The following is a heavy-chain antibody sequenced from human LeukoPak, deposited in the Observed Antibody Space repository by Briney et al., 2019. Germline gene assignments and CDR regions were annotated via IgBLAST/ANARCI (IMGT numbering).Heavy chain of an antibody. D-gene: IGHD3-3*01. Sequence: GGSLRLSCAASGFTFSSYAMHWVRQAPGKGLEWVAVISYDGSNKYYADSVKGRFTISRDNSKNTLYLQMNSLRAEDTAVYYCARGDYDFWSGYYGLGAFDIWGQGAMVTVSS. CDR2: ISYDGSNK. CDR1: GFTFSSYA. V-gene: IGHV3-30-3*01. J-gene: IGHJ3*02. CDR3: ARGDYDFWSGYYGLGAFDI.